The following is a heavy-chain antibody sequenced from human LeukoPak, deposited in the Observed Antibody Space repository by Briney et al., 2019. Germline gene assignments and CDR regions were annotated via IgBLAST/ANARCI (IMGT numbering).Heavy chain of an antibody. CDR3: ARDRNSGSSLDI. D-gene: IGHD6-6*01. J-gene: IGHJ3*02. CDR1: GYTFTSYY. CDR2: INPSGGST. V-gene: IGHV1-46*01. Sequence: ASVKVSCKASGYTFTSYYMHWVRQAPGQGFEWVGIINPSGGSTNYAQKFQGRVTMTRDTSTSTVYMELSSLRSDDTAVYYCARDRNSGSSLDIWGQGTMLTVSS.